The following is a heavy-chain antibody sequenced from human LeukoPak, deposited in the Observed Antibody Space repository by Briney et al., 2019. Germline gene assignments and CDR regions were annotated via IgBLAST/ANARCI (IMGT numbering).Heavy chain of an antibody. Sequence: GGSLRLSCAASGFTFSSYGMHWVRQAPGKGLEWVAVISYDGSNKYYADSVKGRFTISRDNSKNTLYLQMNSLRAEDTAVYYCAKAPVTTCRGAYCYPFDYWGQGTLVTVSS. J-gene: IGHJ4*02. CDR1: GFTFSSYG. D-gene: IGHD2-21*01. V-gene: IGHV3-30*18. CDR3: AKAPVTTCRGAYCYPFDY. CDR2: ISYDGSNK.